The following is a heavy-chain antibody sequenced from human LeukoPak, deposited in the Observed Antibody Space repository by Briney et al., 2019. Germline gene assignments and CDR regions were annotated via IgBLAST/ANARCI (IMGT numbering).Heavy chain of an antibody. CDR1: GGSISSYY. J-gene: IGHJ4*02. CDR2: IYYSGST. D-gene: IGHD6-13*01. CDR3: ARHLAAAGAFDY. Sequence: SETLSLTCTVSGGSISSYYWSWIGHPPGKGLEWIGYIYYSGSTNYNPSLKSRVTISVDTSKNQFSLKLSSVTAADTAVYYCARHLAAAGAFDYWGQGTLVTVSS. V-gene: IGHV4-59*08.